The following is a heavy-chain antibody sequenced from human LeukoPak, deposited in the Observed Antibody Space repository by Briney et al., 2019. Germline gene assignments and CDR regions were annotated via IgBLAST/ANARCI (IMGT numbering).Heavy chain of an antibody. V-gene: IGHV4-38-2*02. D-gene: IGHD4-17*01. CDR2: SGST. CDR3: ARRLKHDYGDRAPYYFDY. CDR1: GYSISSGYY. J-gene: IGHJ4*02. Sequence: SETLSLTCTVSGYSISSGYYWGWIRQPPGKGLEWIGSGSTYYNPSLKSRVTISVDTSKNQFSLKLSSVTAADTAVYYCARRLKHDYGDRAPYYFDYWGQGTLVTVSS.